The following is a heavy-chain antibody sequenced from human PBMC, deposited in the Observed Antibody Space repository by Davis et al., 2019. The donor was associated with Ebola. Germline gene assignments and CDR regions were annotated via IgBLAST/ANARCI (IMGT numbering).Heavy chain of an antibody. CDR1: GDSVTKHY. J-gene: IGHJ5*02. V-gene: IGHV4-59*02. CDR3: ARVGYDFWSGYSSDNWFDP. CDR2: IDHSGDT. D-gene: IGHD3-3*01. Sequence: MPSETLSLTCTVSGDSVTKHYWSWIRQPPGKGLEWIGYIDHSGDTYYNPSLKSRVTMSIDTSKNQFSLRLSSVTAADTAVYYCARVGYDFWSGYSSDNWFDPWGQGTLVTVSS.